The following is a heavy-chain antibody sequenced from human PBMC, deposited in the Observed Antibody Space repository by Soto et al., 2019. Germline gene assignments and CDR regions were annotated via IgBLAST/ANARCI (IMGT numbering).Heavy chain of an antibody. CDR2: IYWNDDK. CDR3: AHRPPSGLNSSWTYAY. Sequence: QITLKESGPALVKPTQTLTLTCTFSGFSFSTSGVSVAWIRQPPGKALEWLALIYWNDDKSYSPSLKSRLTITKDTSKKQVVLRMTDMDPVDTATYYCAHRPPSGLNSSWTYAYWGQGILITVSS. J-gene: IGHJ4*02. CDR1: GFSFSTSGVS. D-gene: IGHD6-13*01. V-gene: IGHV2-5*01.